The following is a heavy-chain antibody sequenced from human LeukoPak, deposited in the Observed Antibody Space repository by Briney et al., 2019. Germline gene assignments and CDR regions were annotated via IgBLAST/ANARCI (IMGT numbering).Heavy chain of an antibody. V-gene: IGHV4-59*01. CDR1: GGSISSYY. D-gene: IGHD2-2*01. Sequence: SETLSLTCTVSGGSISSYYWSWIRQPPGKGLEWIGYIYYSGSTNYNPSLKSRVTISVDTSKNQFSLKLSSVTAADTAVYYCATRGDIVVVPAAIGVYYYYYYMDVWGKGTTVTVSS. J-gene: IGHJ6*03. CDR2: IYYSGST. CDR3: ATRGDIVVVPAAIGVYYYYYYMDV.